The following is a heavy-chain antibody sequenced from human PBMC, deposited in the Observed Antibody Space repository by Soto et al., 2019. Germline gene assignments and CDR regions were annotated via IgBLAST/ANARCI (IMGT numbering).Heavy chain of an antibody. CDR1: GGSMTSNNHY. CDR2: IHYRGNT. CDR3: ARLFDYGDYEAFDV. V-gene: IGHV4-39*02. D-gene: IGHD4-17*01. Sequence: ETLSLTCTVSGGSMTSNNHYWGWVRQTPGKGMEYIGSIHYRGNTWYNKSLKSRGAISVDTSKNNFSLMVSSVTAADTAMYFCARLFDYGDYEAFDVWGQGTMVTVSS. J-gene: IGHJ3*01.